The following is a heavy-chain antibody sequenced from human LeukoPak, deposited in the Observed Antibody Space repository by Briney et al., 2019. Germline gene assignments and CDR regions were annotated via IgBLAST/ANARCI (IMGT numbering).Heavy chain of an antibody. CDR2: IFFTGTT. CDR1: GASISSNNW. Sequence: PSETLSLTCAVSGASISSNNWWSWVRQPPGKGLEWIGEIFFTGTTTYNPSLKSRVTISVDTSKNQFSLKLSSVTAADTAVYYCARRLDYWGQGTLVTVSS. CDR3: ARRLDY. V-gene: IGHV4-4*02. J-gene: IGHJ4*02.